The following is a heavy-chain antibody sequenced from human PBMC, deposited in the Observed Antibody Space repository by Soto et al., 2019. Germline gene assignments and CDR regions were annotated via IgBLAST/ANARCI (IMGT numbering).Heavy chain of an antibody. CDR2: TYYRSRWYH. Sequence: SQTLSLTCAISGDSVPSTTSAWNWIRQSPSRGLEWLGRTYYRSRWYHDYAVSVRSRVIINPDTSNNQFSLHLNSVTPEDTAVYYCARDPGYFYGMDVWGQATTVTVSS. CDR1: GDSVPSTTSA. CDR3: ARDPGYFYGMDV. J-gene: IGHJ6*02. V-gene: IGHV6-1*01.